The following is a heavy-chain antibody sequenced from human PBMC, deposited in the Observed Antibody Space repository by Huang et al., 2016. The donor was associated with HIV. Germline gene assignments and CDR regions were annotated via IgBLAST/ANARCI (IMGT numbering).Heavy chain of an antibody. V-gene: IGHV3-30*18. CDR3: AKGGSAAAVLDF. CDR1: GFTFSGYG. D-gene: IGHD6-13*01. Sequence: QVQLVESGGGVVQPGRSLRIFCAASGFTFSGYGMHWVRQAPGKGLEWVACISYDAKKKYYADSGKGRFSISRDNSKTTVYLQLNSLRVEDTAVYYCAKGGSAAAVLDFWGQGTLVTVSS. J-gene: IGHJ4*02. CDR2: ISYDAKKK.